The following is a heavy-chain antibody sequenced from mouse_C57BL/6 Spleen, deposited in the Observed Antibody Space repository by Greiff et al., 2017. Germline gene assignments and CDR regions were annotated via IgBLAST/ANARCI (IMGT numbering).Heavy chain of an antibody. V-gene: IGHV1-80*01. CDR1: GYAFSSYW. J-gene: IGHJ2*01. CDR3: ARGVTTGYYFDY. Sequence: VQLQQSGAELVKPGASVKISCKASGYAFSSYWMNWVKQRPGKGLEWIGQIYPGDGDTNYNGKFKGKATLTADKSSSTAYMQLSSLTSEDSAVYFCARGVTTGYYFDYWGQGTTLTVSS. CDR2: IYPGDGDT. D-gene: IGHD2-2*01.